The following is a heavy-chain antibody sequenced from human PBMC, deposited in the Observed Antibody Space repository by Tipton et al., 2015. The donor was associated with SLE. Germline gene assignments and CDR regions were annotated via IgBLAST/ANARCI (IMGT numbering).Heavy chain of an antibody. D-gene: IGHD5-18*01. CDR1: GFTFDDYG. Sequence: SLRLSCAASGFTFDDYGMSWVRQAPGKGLEWVSGINWNGGSTGYADSVKGRFTISRDNAKNTLYLQMNSLRAEDTAAYYCVAGYNYGYADYWGQRTLVTVSS. V-gene: IGHV3-20*04. CDR3: VAGYNYGYADY. CDR2: INWNGGST. J-gene: IGHJ4*02.